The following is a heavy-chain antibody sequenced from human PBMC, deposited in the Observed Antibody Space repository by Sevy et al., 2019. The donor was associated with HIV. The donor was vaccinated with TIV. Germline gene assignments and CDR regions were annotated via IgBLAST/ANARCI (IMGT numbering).Heavy chain of an antibody. V-gene: IGHV1-69*13. CDR1: GGTFSSYA. CDR3: ARDLNPITMVRGVIITAGGAFDI. D-gene: IGHD3-10*01. Sequence: ASVKVSCKASGGTFSSYAISWVRQAPGQGLEWMGGIIPIFGTANYAQKFQGRVTITADESTSTAYMELSSLGSEDTAVYYCARDLNPITMVRGVIITAGGAFDIWGQGTMVTVSS. CDR2: IIPIFGTA. J-gene: IGHJ3*02.